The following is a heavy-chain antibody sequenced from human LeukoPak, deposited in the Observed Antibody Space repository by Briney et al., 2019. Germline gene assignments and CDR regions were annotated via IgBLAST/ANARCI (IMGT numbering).Heavy chain of an antibody. V-gene: IGHV1-2*04. CDR2: INPNTGGT. J-gene: IGHJ3*02. CDR1: GYTFTGYY. CDR3: ARVQQDCQTSLGVLRCAFDI. D-gene: IGHD3-16*01. Sequence: ASVKVSCKASGYTFTGYYIHWVRQAPGQGLELMGWINPNTGGTNYAQKFQGCVTMTRDTSINTAYMELSRLRSDDTAVYYCARVQQDCQTSLGVLRCAFDIWGQGTMVTVSS.